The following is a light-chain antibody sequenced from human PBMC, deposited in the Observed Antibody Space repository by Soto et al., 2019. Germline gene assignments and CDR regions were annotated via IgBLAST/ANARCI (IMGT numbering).Light chain of an antibody. J-gene: IGLJ2*01. Sequence: QFSLTQPPSASGSPGQSVTISCTGASTDANDYNYVSWYQQYPGKAPKLIIYEVIRRPSGVPDRFSGSKTGNTASLTVSGLQAEDEANYYCSSYVGDNNVVFGGGTKLTVL. CDR3: SSYVGDNNVV. CDR1: STDANDYNY. V-gene: IGLV2-8*01. CDR2: EVI.